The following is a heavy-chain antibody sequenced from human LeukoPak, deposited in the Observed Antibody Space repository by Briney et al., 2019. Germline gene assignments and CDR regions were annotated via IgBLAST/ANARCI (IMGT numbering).Heavy chain of an antibody. Sequence: SETLSLTCTVSGGSISRSRDYWGWIRQPPGKGLEWIGSIYYSGSTYYNPSLKSRVTMSLDTSKNQFSLKLSSVTAADTAVYYCARSNPYGSSGYFALFDYWGQGTLVTASS. CDR3: ARSNPYGSSGYFALFDY. V-gene: IGHV4-39*07. J-gene: IGHJ4*02. CDR1: GGSISRSRDY. CDR2: IYYSGST. D-gene: IGHD3-22*01.